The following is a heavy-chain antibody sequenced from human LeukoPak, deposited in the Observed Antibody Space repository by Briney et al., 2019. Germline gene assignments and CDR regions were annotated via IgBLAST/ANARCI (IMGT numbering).Heavy chain of an antibody. Sequence: PGGSLRLSCSASGFTFSSYVMHWVRQAPGKGLEYVSAISSNGGSTYYADSVKGRFTISRDNSKNTLYLQMSSLRAEDTAVYYCVKDKTPYSSGWSVIFDYWGQGTLVTVSS. V-gene: IGHV3-64D*06. D-gene: IGHD6-19*01. CDR1: GFTFSSYV. CDR2: ISSNGGST. CDR3: VKDKTPYSSGWSVIFDY. J-gene: IGHJ4*02.